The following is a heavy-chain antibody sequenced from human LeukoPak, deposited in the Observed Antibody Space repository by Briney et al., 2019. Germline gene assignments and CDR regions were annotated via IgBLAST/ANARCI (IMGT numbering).Heavy chain of an antibody. Sequence: GGSLRLSCAASGFTFSSYWMHWVRQAPGKGLVWVSRINSDGSSTNYADSVKGRFTISRDNAKNTLYLQMNSLRAEDTAAYYCARETTVTHTPGSYWGQGTLVTVSS. CDR3: ARETTVTHTPGSY. CDR1: GFTFSSYW. V-gene: IGHV3-74*01. CDR2: INSDGSST. D-gene: IGHD4-17*01. J-gene: IGHJ4*02.